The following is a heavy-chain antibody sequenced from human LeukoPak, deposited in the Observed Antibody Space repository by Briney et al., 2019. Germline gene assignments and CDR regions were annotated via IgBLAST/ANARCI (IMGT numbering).Heavy chain of an antibody. D-gene: IGHD3-16*02. J-gene: IGHJ3*02. Sequence: PSETLSLTCTVSGGSISSSSYYWGWIRQPPGKGLEWIGSIYYSGSTYYNPSLKSRVTISVDTSKNQFSLKLSSVTAADTAVYYCARVKRGELSLYRGAFDIWGQGTMVTVSS. V-gene: IGHV4-39*07. CDR2: IYYSGST. CDR1: GGSISSSSYY. CDR3: ARVKRGELSLYRGAFDI.